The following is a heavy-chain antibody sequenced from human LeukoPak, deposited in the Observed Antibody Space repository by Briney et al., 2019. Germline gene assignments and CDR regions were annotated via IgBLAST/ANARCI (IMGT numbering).Heavy chain of an antibody. CDR1: GGSISSYY. CDR2: INHSGSA. J-gene: IGHJ4*02. CDR3: ARFDQQPNNYYFDY. D-gene: IGHD1/OR15-1a*01. V-gene: IGHV4-34*01. Sequence: SETLSLTCTVFGGSISSYYWSWIRQPPGKGLEWIGEINHSGSANYNPSLKSRVTISVDTSKNQFSLKLSSVTAADTAVYYCARFDQQPNNYYFDYWGQGILVTVSS.